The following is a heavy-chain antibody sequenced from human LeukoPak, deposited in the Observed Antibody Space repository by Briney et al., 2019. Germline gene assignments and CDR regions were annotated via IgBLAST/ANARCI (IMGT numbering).Heavy chain of an antibody. CDR3: ARGGVDYYGSGTYYLMYYFDY. CDR2: ISGSGGAT. CDR1: GFTFSTYT. Sequence: GGSLRLSCVASGFTFSTYTMNWVRQAPGKGLEWVSGISGSGGATYYADSVKGRFTISRDDPHNTLYLQMNSLRAEDTAVYFCARGGVDYYGSGTYYLMYYFDYWGQGALVTVSS. V-gene: IGHV3-23*01. D-gene: IGHD3-10*01. J-gene: IGHJ4*02.